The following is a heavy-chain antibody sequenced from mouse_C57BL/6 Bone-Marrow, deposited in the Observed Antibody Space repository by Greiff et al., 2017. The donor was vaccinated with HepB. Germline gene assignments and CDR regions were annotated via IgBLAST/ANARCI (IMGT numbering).Heavy chain of an antibody. CDR2: IHPNSGST. V-gene: IGHV1-64*01. D-gene: IGHD6-2*01. J-gene: IGHJ4*01. CDR3: ASSHPYYAMDY. CDR1: GYTFTSYW. Sequence: QVHVKQPGAELVKPGASVKLSCKASGYTFTSYWMHWVKQRPGQGLEWIGMIHPNSGSTNYNEKFKSKATLTVDKSSSTAYMQLSSLTSEDSAVYYCASSHPYYAMDYWGQGTSVTVSS.